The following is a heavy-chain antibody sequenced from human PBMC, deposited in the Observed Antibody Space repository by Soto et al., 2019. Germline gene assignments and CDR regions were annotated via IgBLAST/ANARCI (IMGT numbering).Heavy chain of an antibody. CDR2: ISGSGGST. D-gene: IGHD6-6*01. J-gene: IGHJ4*02. CDR1: GFTFSSYA. Sequence: GGSLRLSCAASGFTFSSYAMSWVRQAPGKGLEWVSAISGSGGSTYYADSVKGRFTISRDNSKNTLYLQMNSLRAEDTAVYYCAEGTSYSSSSRVDYWGQGTLVTVSS. V-gene: IGHV3-23*01. CDR3: AEGTSYSSSSRVDY.